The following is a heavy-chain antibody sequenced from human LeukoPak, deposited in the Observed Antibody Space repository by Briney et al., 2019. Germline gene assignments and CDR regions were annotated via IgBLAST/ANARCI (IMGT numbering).Heavy chain of an antibody. D-gene: IGHD6-13*01. J-gene: IGHJ5*02. CDR3: LPPYSSSWYVSA. Sequence: GGSLRLSCAASGFTFSSYSMNWVRQAPGKGLEWVSSISSSSSYIYYADSVKGRFTISRDNSKNTLYLQMNSLRAEDTAVYYCLPPYSSSWYVSAWGQGTLVTVSS. V-gene: IGHV3-21*04. CDR1: GFTFSSYS. CDR2: ISSSSSYI.